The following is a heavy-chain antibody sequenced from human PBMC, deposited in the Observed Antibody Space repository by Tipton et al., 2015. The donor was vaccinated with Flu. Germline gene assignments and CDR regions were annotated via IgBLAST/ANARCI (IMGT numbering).Heavy chain of an antibody. Sequence: TLSLTCTVSGGSLSSYYWSWIRQPAGKGLEWIGRMYTSGSTNYNPSLMSRLTMSVDASKQQFSLKLSFMTGADTAVYYCARGSGSGTFMIFDLWGQGTLVTVSS. J-gene: IGHJ4*02. V-gene: IGHV4-4*07. D-gene: IGHD3-10*01. CDR2: MYTSGST. CDR1: GGSLSSYY. CDR3: ARGSGSGTFMIFDL.